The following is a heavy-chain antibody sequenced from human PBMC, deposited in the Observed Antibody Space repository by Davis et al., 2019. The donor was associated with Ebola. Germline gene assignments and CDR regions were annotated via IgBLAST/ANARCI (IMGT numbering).Heavy chain of an antibody. CDR1: GYTFTSYD. J-gene: IGHJ5*02. CDR2: MNPNSGNT. D-gene: IGHD6-13*01. V-gene: IGHV1-8*01. CDR3: AKTKLAAAGRNWFDP. Sequence: AASVKVSCKASGYTFTSYDINWVRQATGQGLEWMGWMNPNSGNTGYAQKFQGRVTMTRNTSISTAYMELSSLRSEDTAVYYCAKTKLAAAGRNWFDPWGQGTLVTVSS.